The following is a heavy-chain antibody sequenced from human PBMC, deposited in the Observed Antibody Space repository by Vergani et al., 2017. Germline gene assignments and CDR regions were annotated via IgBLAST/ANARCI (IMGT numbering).Heavy chain of an antibody. V-gene: IGHV3-7*01. CDR1: GSTFNSYS. CDR3: VRGGRGDHGDFWSRLGP. J-gene: IGHJ5*02. CDR2: IWESGSDK. Sequence: VQLVESGGALVQPGGSLGLSCAASGSTFNSYSMGWVRQAPGKGLAWVANIWESGSDKFYVDSVRGRFTISRDNAKNSLYLQMNYLRVDDTAVYYCVRGGRGDHGDFWSRLGPWGQGTRVIVSS. D-gene: IGHD3-3*01.